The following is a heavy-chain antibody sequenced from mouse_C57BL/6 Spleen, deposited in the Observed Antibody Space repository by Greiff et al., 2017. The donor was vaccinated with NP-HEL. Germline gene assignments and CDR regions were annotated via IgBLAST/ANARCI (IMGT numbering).Heavy chain of an antibody. D-gene: IGHD1-1*01. J-gene: IGHJ4*01. CDR1: GYTFTSYW. V-gene: IGHV1-59*01. CDR3: ARHDYGSFMDY. Sequence: VQLQQPGAELVRPGTSVKLSCKASGYTFTSYWMHWVKKRPGQGLEWIGVIDPSDSYTNYNQKFKGKATLSVDTSSSTAYMQLSSLTSEDSAVYYCARHDYGSFMDYWGQGTSVTVSS. CDR2: IDPSDSYT.